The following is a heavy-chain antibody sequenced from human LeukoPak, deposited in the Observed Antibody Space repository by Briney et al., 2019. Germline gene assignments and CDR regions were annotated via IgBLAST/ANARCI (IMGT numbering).Heavy chain of an antibody. J-gene: IGHJ4*02. CDR1: GFTFSSYG. CDR2: ISYDGSNK. D-gene: IGHD2-15*01. Sequence: PGGSLRLSCAASGFTFSSYGMHWVRQAPGKGLEWVAVISYDGSNKYYADSVKGRFTISRDNSKNTLYLQMNSLRAEDTAVYYCAKDQCSGGSCYLGYWGQGTLVTVSS. V-gene: IGHV3-30*18. CDR3: AKDQCSGGSCYLGY.